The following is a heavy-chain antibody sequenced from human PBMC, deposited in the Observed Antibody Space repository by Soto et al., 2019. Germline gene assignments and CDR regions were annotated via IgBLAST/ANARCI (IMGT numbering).Heavy chain of an antibody. CDR1: GGSISSYY. CDR2: IYYSGST. V-gene: IGHV4-59*01. D-gene: IGHD3-9*01. J-gene: IGHJ6*03. Sequence: PSETLSLTCSVSGGSISSYYWSWIRQPPGKGLEWIGYIYYSGSTNYNPSLKSRVTISVDTSKNQFSLKLSSVTAADTAVYYCASITYYDILTGYPHADFYYYYMDVWGKGTTVTVSS. CDR3: ASITYYDILTGYPHADFYYYYMDV.